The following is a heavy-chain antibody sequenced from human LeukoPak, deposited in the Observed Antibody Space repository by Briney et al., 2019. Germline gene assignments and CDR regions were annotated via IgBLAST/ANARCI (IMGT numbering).Heavy chain of an antibody. CDR3: VRDLYGMDV. CDR1: GFTVSSNY. CDR2: IYSGGST. Sequence: GGSLRLSCAASGFTVSSNYMSWVRQAPGKGLEWVSAIYSGGSTYYADSVKGRFTISRDNSKNSLYLQMNSLRAEDTAVYYCVRDLYGMDVWGQGTTVTVSS. V-gene: IGHV3-53*01. J-gene: IGHJ6*02.